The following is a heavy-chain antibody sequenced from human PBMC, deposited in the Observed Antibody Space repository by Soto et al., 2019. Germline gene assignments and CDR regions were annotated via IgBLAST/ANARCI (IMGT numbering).Heavy chain of an antibody. D-gene: IGHD6-6*01. V-gene: IGHV4-34*01. CDR1: GGSFSGYY. CDR2: INHSGST. Sequence: PSETLSLTCAVYGGSFSGYYWSWIRQPPGKGLEWIGEINHSGSTNYNPSLKSRVTISVDTSKNQFSLKLSSVTAADTAVYYCARETSSSHYFDYWGQGTLVTVSS. J-gene: IGHJ4*02. CDR3: ARETSSSHYFDY.